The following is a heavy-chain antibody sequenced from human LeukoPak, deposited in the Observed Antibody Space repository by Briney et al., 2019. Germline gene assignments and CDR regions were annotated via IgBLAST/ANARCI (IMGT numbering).Heavy chain of an antibody. V-gene: IGHV3-11*01. D-gene: IGHD3-10*01. CDR2: ISSSGSTI. J-gene: IGHJ4*02. Sequence: PGGSLRLSCAASGFTFSDYYMSWIRQAPGKGLEWVSYISSSGSTIYYADSVKGRFTISRDNAKNSLYLQMNSLRAENTAVYYCARVLLWFGELSPDYWGQRTLVTVSS. CDR3: ARVLLWFGELSPDY. CDR1: GFTFSDYY.